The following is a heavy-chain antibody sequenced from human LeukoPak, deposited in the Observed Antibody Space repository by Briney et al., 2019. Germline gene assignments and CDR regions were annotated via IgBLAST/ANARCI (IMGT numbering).Heavy chain of an antibody. CDR1: GGSISSSSYY. Sequence: SETLSLTCTVSGGSISSSSYYWGWIRQSPGTGLEWIGSIYYSGSTYYNPSLKSRVTISVDTSKNQFSLKLSSVTAADTAVYYCARISLLGYSYGSTDYWGQGTLVTVSS. CDR2: IYYSGST. D-gene: IGHD5-18*01. CDR3: ARISLLGYSYGSTDY. V-gene: IGHV4-39*01. J-gene: IGHJ4*02.